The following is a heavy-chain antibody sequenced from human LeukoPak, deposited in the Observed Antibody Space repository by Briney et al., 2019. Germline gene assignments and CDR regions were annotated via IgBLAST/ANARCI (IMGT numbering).Heavy chain of an antibody. CDR2: IDPSDSYT. CDR3: ASQPGYCSSTSCYEYY. CDR1: GYSFTSYW. D-gene: IGHD2-2*03. Sequence: PGESLRISCKGSGYSFTSYWISWVRQMPGKGLEWMGRIDPSDSYTNYSPSFQGHVTISADKSISTAYLQWSSLKASDTAMYYCASQPGYCSSTSCYEYYWGQGNLVTVSS. J-gene: IGHJ4*02. V-gene: IGHV5-10-1*01.